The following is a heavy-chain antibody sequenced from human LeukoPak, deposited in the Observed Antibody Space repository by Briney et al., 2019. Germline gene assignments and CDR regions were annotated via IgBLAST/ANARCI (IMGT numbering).Heavy chain of an antibody. J-gene: IGHJ4*02. Sequence: GGSLRLSCAASGFTFSSYGMHWVRQAPGKGLEWVAVIWYDGSNRYHADSVKGRFTISRDNSKNKFYLQMNSLRAEDTAVYYCARAAYDSSGYLTLWGQGALVTVSS. V-gene: IGHV3-33*01. CDR2: IWYDGSNR. CDR1: GFTFSSYG. CDR3: ARAAYDSSGYLTL. D-gene: IGHD3-22*01.